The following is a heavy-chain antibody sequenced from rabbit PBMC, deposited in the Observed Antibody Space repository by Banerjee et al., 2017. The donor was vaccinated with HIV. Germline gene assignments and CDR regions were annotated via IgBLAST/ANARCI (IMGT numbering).Heavy chain of an antibody. D-gene: IGHD4-1*01. J-gene: IGHJ6*01. V-gene: IGHV1S47*01. CDR1: GSDISSNA. CDR2: INTSNGNT. Sequence: QEQLVESGGGLVQPEGSLTLTCKASGSDISSNAMCWVRQAPGKGLEWIACINTSNGNTVYASWAKGRFTISRSTSLNTVTLKMTSLTGADTATYFCARDLAGVIGWNFGLWGPGTLVTVS. CDR3: ARDLAGVIGWNFGL.